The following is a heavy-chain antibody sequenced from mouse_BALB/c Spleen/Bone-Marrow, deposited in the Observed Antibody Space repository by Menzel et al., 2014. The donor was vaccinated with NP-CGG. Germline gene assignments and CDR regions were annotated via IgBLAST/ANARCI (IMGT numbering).Heavy chain of an antibody. V-gene: IGHV1-14*01. D-gene: IGHD1-2*01. CDR1: GYTFTSYV. J-gene: IGHJ2*01. CDR2: INPYNDGS. Sequence: VQLQQSGPELVKPGASVKMSCKASGYTFTSYVMHWVKQKPGQGLEWIGYINPYNDGSKYNEKFKGKATLTSDKSSSTAYMELSSLTSEDSSVYYCARYYNGYYFDYWGQGTTLTVSS. CDR3: ARYYNGYYFDY.